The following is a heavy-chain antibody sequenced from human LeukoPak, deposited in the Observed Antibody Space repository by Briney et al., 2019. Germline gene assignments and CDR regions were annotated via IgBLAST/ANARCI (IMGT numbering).Heavy chain of an antibody. CDR1: GYTFTSYG. Sequence: ASVKVSCKASGYTFTSYGISWVRQAPGQGLEWMGWINTNTGNPTYAQGFTGRFVFSLDTSVSTAYLQISSLKAEDTAVYYCANTYYYDSSGYYAGGRAFDIWGQGTMVTVSS. D-gene: IGHD3-22*01. CDR3: ANTYYYDSSGYYAGGRAFDI. V-gene: IGHV7-4-1*02. J-gene: IGHJ3*02. CDR2: INTNTGNP.